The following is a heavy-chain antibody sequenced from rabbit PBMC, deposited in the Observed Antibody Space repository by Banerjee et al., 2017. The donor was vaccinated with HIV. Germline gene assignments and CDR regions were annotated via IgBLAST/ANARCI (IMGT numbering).Heavy chain of an antibody. J-gene: IGHJ4*01. CDR3: ARNYAGYAGYGYATGVYFNL. V-gene: IGHV1S43*01. D-gene: IGHD6-1*01. Sequence: QQQLVESGGGLVQPEGSPTLTCKASGIDFSSYYYMCWVRQAPGKGLELIACIYISSGSTWYASWVNGRFTISSHNAQNTLYLQLNSLTAADTATYFCARNYAGYAGYGYATGVYFNLWGPGTLVTVS. CDR1: GIDFSSYYY. CDR2: IYISSGST.